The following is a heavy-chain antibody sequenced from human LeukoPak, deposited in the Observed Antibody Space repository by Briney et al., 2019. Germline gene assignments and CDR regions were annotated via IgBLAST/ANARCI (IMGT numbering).Heavy chain of an antibody. CDR2: INPNNGDT. CDR1: GYTFTGYH. D-gene: IGHD3-10*01. J-gene: IGHJ4*02. V-gene: IGHV1-2*02. CDR3: ARELYGSGTYGFDY. Sequence: ASVKVSCKVSGYTFTGYHMHWVRQAPGHGLEWMGCINPNNGDTNYAQRFQGRVTMTRDTSITTAYMELSSLRSDDTAVYYCARELYGSGTYGFDYWGQGTLVTVSS.